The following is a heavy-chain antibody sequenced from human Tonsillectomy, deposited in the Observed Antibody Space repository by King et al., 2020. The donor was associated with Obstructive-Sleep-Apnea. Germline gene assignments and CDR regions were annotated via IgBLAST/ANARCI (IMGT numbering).Heavy chain of an antibody. Sequence: VQLVESGGGVVQPGRSLRLSCPASEFSFSSYTLHWVRQAPGKGLEWVALVSYDGSNKYYADSVKGRFTISRDNAQDTLYLRMNSLRPEDTALYWCAGEADFYERRYYFDLWGLGTRVTVS. CDR1: EFSFSSYT. D-gene: IGHD3-3*01. V-gene: IGHV3-30*04. CDR3: AGEADFYERRYYFDL. CDR2: VSYDGSNK. J-gene: IGHJ4*02.